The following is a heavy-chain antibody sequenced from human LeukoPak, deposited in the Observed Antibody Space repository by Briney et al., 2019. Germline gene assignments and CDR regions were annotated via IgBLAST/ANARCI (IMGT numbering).Heavy chain of an antibody. CDR1: GGSISSSSYY. D-gene: IGHD1-26*01. CDR2: IYYSGST. Sequence: QSSETLSLTCTVSGGSISSSSYYWGWIRQPPGKGLEWIGSIYYSGSTYYNPSLKSRVTISVDMSKNQFSLKLSSVTAADTAVYYRARQPRVGARERGLDYWGQGTLVTVSS. CDR3: ARQPRVGARERGLDY. J-gene: IGHJ4*02. V-gene: IGHV4-39*01.